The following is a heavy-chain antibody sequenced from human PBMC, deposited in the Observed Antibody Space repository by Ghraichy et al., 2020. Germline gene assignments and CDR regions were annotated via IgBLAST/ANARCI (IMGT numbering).Heavy chain of an antibody. J-gene: IGHJ4*02. Sequence: GGSLRLSCAASGFTFSNHWMHWVRQAPGKGLVWVSRVNSDGSSTSYADFGKGRFTISRDNAKNTLYLQMISLRAEDTAVYYCARGPSPTFYYFDYWGQGALVTVSS. V-gene: IGHV3-74*03. CDR2: VNSDGSST. CDR3: ARGPSPTFYYFDY. CDR1: GFTFSNHW.